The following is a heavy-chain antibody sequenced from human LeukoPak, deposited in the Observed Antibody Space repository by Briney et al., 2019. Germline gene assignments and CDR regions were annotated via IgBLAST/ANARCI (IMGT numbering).Heavy chain of an antibody. CDR3: ARHLFGSGYYPDY. J-gene: IGHJ4*02. V-gene: IGHV4-34*01. Sequence: PSETLSLTCAVYGGSFSGYYWSWIRQPPGKGLEWIGTIYYRWSTYYNPSLKSRVTISVDTSKKQFSLKLTSVTAVDTAVYYCARHLFGSGYYPDYWGQGTLVTVSS. CDR1: GGSFSGYY. CDR2: IYYRWST. D-gene: IGHD3-22*01.